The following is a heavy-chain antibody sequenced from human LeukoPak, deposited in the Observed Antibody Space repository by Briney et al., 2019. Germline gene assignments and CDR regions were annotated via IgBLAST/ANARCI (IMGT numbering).Heavy chain of an antibody. V-gene: IGHV4-39*01. D-gene: IGHD2-2*01. CDR2: IYYSGST. Sequence: SETLSLTCTVSGGSISSYYWGWIRQPPGKGLEWIGSIYYSGSTYYNPSLKSRVTISVDTSKNQFSLKLSSVTAADTAVYYCARHPATRRAGAFDIWGQGTMVTVSS. J-gene: IGHJ3*02. CDR3: ARHPATRRAGAFDI. CDR1: GGSISSYY.